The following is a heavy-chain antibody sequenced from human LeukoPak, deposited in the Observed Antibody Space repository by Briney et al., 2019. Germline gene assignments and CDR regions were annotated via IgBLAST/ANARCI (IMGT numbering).Heavy chain of an antibody. Sequence: GGTPRLSCAASGFTPSGYSMHWGSQTPREGLVWVSRIDPDRSTTNYAESVKGQFKESRDHAKNTMYLQMNSLRAEDTALYYCTRVQAGGSGLMDVWGGGPTVTVSS. D-gene: IGHD2-8*02. CDR1: GFTPSGYS. CDR2: IDPDRSTT. J-gene: IGHJ6*04. V-gene: IGHV3-74*01. CDR3: TRVQAGGSGLMDV.